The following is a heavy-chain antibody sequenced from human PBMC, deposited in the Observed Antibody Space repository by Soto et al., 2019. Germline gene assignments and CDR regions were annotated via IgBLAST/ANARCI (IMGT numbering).Heavy chain of an antibody. CDR2: ISNSGGST. CDR3: AKDTDLLLWFGELPLSYFDY. V-gene: IGHV3-23*01. Sequence: GSLRLSCAASGFTFSSCAMGWVRQAPGKGLECVSAISNSGGSTYYADSVKGRFTISRDNSKNTLYLQMNSLRAEDTAVYYCAKDTDLLLWFGELPLSYFDYWGQGTLVTVSS. J-gene: IGHJ4*02. CDR1: GFTFSSCA. D-gene: IGHD3-10*01.